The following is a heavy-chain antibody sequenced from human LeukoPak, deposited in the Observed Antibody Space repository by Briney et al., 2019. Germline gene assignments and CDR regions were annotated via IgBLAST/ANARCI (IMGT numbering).Heavy chain of an antibody. D-gene: IGHD2-21*01. J-gene: IGHJ5*02. Sequence: SETLSLTCTVSGGSISNSSYYWGWIRQPPGKGLEWIGSIYYSGSTYYNPSLKSRVTISVDTSKNQFSLKLSSVTAAGTAVYYCARQRFPLANWFDPWGQGTLVTVSS. CDR2: IYYSGST. CDR3: ARQRFPLANWFDP. CDR1: GGSISNSSYY. V-gene: IGHV4-39*01.